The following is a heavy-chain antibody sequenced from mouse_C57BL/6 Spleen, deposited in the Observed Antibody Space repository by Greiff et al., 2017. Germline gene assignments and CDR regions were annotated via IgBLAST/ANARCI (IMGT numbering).Heavy chain of an antibody. CDR2: IYPGDGDT. V-gene: IGHV1-82*01. CDR3: ARSSYPWYFDV. CDR1: GYAFSSSW. J-gene: IGHJ1*03. Sequence: VKLVESGPELVKPGASVKISCKASGYAFSSSWMNWVKQRPGKGLEWIGRIYPGDGDTNYNGKFKGKATLTADKSSSTAYMQLSSLTSEDSAVYFCARSSYPWYFDVWGTGTTVTVSS. D-gene: IGHD5-1*01.